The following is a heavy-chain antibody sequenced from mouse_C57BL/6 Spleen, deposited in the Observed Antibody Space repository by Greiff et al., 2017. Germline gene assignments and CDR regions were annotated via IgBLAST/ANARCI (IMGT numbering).Heavy chain of an antibody. J-gene: IGHJ1*03. D-gene: IGHD1-1*01. CDR1: GFTFSDYG. V-gene: IGHV5-17*01. CDR3: AREENYYGSSWYFDV. CDR2: ISSGSSTI. Sequence: DVKLVESGGGLVKPGGSLKLSCAASGFTFSDYGMHWVRQAPEKGLEWVAYISSGSSTIYYADTVKGRFTISRDNAKNTLFLQMTSLRSEDTAMYYCAREENYYGSSWYFDVWGTGTTVTVSS.